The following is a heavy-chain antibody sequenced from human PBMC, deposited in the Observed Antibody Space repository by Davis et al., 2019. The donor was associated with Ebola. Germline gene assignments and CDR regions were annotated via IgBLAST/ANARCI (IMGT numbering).Heavy chain of an antibody. V-gene: IGHV4-34*01. Sequence: PSETLSLTCAVYGGSFSGYYWSWIRRPPGKGLEWIGEINHSGSTNYNPSLKSRVTISEDTSKNQFSLKLSSVTAADTAVYYCARRALLGVVYYYYGMDVWGQGTTVTVSS. CDR2: INHSGST. CDR3: ARRALLGVVYYYYGMDV. D-gene: IGHD3-3*01. CDR1: GGSFSGYY. J-gene: IGHJ6*02.